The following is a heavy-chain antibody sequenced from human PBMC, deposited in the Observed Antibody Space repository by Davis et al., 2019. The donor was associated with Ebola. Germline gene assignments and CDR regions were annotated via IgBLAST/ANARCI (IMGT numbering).Heavy chain of an antibody. D-gene: IGHD3-10*01. J-gene: IGHJ3*02. V-gene: IGHV3-30-3*01. CDR3: ARTGLTYYYGSGRGAFDI. CDR1: GFTFSSYA. CDR2: ISYDGSNK. Sequence: GESLKISCAASGFTFSSYAMHWVRQAPGKGLEWVAVISYDGSNKYYADSVKGRFTISRDNSKNTLYLQMNSLRAEDTAVYYCARTGLTYYYGSGRGAFDIWGQGTMVTVSS.